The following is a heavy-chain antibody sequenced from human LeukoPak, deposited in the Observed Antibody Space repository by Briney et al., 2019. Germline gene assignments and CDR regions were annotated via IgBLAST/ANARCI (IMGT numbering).Heavy chain of an antibody. CDR3: VRTKLYCSGGSCYSSLDY. CDR2: ISYSGST. D-gene: IGHD2-15*01. V-gene: IGHV4-61*01. Sequence: SETLSLTCTVSGGSISSSSYYWSWIRQPPGKGLEWIGYISYSGSTISNPSLKSRATISVDTSKNQFSLKLTSVTAADTALYYCVRTKLYCSGGSCYSSLDYWGQGTLVTVSS. CDR1: GGSISSSSYY. J-gene: IGHJ4*02.